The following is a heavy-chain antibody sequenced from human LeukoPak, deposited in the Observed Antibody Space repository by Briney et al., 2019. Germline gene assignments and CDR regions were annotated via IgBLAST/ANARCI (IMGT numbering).Heavy chain of an antibody. V-gene: IGHV3-30*18. CDR3: AKEGGKTSYYYYYYGMDV. CDR2: ISYDGSNK. Sequence: GGSLRLSCAASGFTFNSYGMHWVRQAPGKGLEWVAVISYDGSNKYYADSVKGRFTISRDNSKNTLYLQMNSLRAEDTAVYYCAKEGGKTSYYYYYYGMDVWGQGTTVTVSS. J-gene: IGHJ6*02. CDR1: GFTFNSYG. D-gene: IGHD1-26*01.